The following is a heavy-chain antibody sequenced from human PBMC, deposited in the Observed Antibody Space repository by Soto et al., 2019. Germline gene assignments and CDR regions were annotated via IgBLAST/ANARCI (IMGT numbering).Heavy chain of an antibody. CDR3: SRRTMTMVRESHFDY. Sequence: QVQLQQWGAGLLKHSETLSLTCAVYGGSFSGYYWSWIRQPPGKGLEWIGEITHSGSTNYNPSLKRRVTISVYTYKNQFSLKLSSLTSAETAVYYWSRRTMTMVRESHFDYWGQGIRVTVSS. J-gene: IGHJ4*02. CDR1: GGSFSGYY. V-gene: IGHV4-34*01. CDR2: ITHSGST. D-gene: IGHD3-10*01.